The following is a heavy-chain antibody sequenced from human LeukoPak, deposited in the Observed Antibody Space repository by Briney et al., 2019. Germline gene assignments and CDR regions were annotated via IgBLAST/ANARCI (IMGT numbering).Heavy chain of an antibody. CDR1: GGSISHYY. D-gene: IGHD4/OR15-4a*01. Sequence: SETLSHTCTVSGGSISHYYWSWIRQPPGKGLEWIGYIYYSGTTNYNPSLKSRVTISVDTSKNQFSLKLNSVTAADTAVYYCAREDPRTKVPEGMDVWGQGTTVTVSS. CDR3: AREDPRTKVPEGMDV. V-gene: IGHV4-59*01. J-gene: IGHJ6*02. CDR2: IYYSGTT.